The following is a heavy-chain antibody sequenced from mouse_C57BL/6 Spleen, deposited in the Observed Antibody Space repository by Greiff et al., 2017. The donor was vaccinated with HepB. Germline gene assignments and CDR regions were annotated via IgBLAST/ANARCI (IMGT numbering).Heavy chain of an antibody. J-gene: IGHJ4*01. CDR2: IDPSDSYT. V-gene: IGHV1-69*01. CDR3: ARRDAMDY. Sequence: QVQLQQSGAELVMPGASVKLSCKASGYTFTSYWMHWVKQRPGQGLEWIGEIDPSDSYTNYNQKFKGKSTLTVDKSSSTAYMQPSSLTSEDSAVYYCARRDAMDYWGQGTSVTVSS. CDR1: GYTFTSYW.